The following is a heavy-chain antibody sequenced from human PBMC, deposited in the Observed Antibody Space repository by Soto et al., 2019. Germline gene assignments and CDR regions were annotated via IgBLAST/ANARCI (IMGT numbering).Heavy chain of an antibody. V-gene: IGHV6-1*01. Sequence: SQTLSLTCGISGDSVSSNSAAWNWIRQSPSRGLEWLGRTYYRSKWYNDYAVSVKSRITINPDTSKNQFSLQLNSVTPEDTAVYYRARDSSTMVRGVITYGMDVWGQGTTVTVSS. D-gene: IGHD3-10*01. CDR2: TYYRSKWYN. J-gene: IGHJ6*02. CDR1: GDSVSSNSAA. CDR3: ARDSSTMVRGVITYGMDV.